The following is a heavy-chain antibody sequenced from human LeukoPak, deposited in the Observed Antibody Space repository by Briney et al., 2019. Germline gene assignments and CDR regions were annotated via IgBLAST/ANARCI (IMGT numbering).Heavy chain of an antibody. D-gene: IGHD2-21*02. CDR3: AKPVGYCGGDCYAFDY. V-gene: IGHV3-23*01. CDR2: ISGSGGST. CDR1: GFTFSSYA. Sequence: PGGSLRLSCAASGFTFSSYAMSWVRQAPGKGLEWVSAISGSGGSTYYADSVKGRFTISRDSSKNTLYLQMNSLRAEDTAVYYCAKPVGYCGGDCYAFDYWGQGTLVTVSS. J-gene: IGHJ4*02.